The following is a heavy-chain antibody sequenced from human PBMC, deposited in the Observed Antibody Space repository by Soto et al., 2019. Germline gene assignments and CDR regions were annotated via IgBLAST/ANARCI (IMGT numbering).Heavy chain of an antibody. Sequence: ESGGGVVQPGRSLRLSCAASGFTFSSYGMHWVRQAPGKGLEWVAVISYDGSNKYYADSVKGRFTISRDNSKNTLYLQMNSLRAEDTAVYYCAKGLWFGELSFVDYWGQGTLVTVSS. CDR2: ISYDGSNK. D-gene: IGHD3-10*01. CDR3: AKGLWFGELSFVDY. V-gene: IGHV3-30*18. CDR1: GFTFSSYG. J-gene: IGHJ4*02.